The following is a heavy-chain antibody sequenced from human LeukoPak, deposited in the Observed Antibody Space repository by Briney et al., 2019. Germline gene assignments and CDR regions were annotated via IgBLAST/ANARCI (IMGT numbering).Heavy chain of an antibody. CDR2: ISGSGGST. J-gene: IGHJ3*02. CDR1: GFTFSSYG. CDR3: ARSRVRDAFDI. Sequence: QPGGSLRLSCAASGFTFSSYGMSWVRQAPGKGLEWVSAISGSGGSTYYADSVKGRFTISRDNAKNSLYLQMNSLRAEDTAVYYCARSRVRDAFDIWGQGTMVTVSS. V-gene: IGHV3-23*01.